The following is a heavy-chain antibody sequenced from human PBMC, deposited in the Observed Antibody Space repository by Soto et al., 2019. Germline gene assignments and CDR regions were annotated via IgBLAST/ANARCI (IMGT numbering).Heavy chain of an antibody. D-gene: IGHD3-10*01. Sequence: PSETLSLTCTVSGGSISSGGYYWSWIRQPPGKGLEWIGEINHSGSTNYNPSLKSRVTISVDTSKNQFSLKLSSVTAADTAVYYCARYTSYYYGSGSYWFDYWGQGTLVTVSS. CDR1: GGSISSGGYY. CDR2: INHSGST. V-gene: IGHV4-39*07. J-gene: IGHJ4*02. CDR3: ARYTSYYYGSGSYWFDY.